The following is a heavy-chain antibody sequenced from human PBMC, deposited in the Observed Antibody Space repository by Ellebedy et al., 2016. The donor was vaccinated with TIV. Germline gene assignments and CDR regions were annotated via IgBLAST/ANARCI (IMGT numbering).Heavy chain of an antibody. Sequence: GGSLRLSCVASKFTVSYNYMNWVRQAPGKGPEWVSGIYTDGSTYYADSVKGRFTISRDNSKNTLYLQMNSLRTDDTAVYYCARASFYDVDLSGWYFDLWGRGTLITVSS. D-gene: IGHD3-10*02. CDR3: ARASFYDVDLSGWYFDL. CDR2: IYTDGST. V-gene: IGHV3-66*01. J-gene: IGHJ2*01. CDR1: KFTVSYNY.